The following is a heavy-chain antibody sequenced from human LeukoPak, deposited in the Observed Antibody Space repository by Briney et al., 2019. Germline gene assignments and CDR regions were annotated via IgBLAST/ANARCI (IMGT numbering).Heavy chain of an antibody. CDR3: ARENYDSSGYPAFDI. V-gene: IGHV3-13*01. J-gene: IGHJ3*02. Sequence: GGSLRLSCAASGFTFSSYDMHWVRQATGKGLEWVSAIGTAGDTYYPGSVKGRFTISRENAKNSLYLQMNSLRAGDTAVYYCARENYDSSGYPAFDIWGQGTMVTVSS. CDR2: IGTAGDT. CDR1: GFTFSSYD. D-gene: IGHD3-22*01.